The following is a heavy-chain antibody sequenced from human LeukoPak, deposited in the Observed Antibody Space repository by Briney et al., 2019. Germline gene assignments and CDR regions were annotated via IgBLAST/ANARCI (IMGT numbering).Heavy chain of an antibody. J-gene: IGHJ4*02. CDR1: GLTFSSYW. Sequence: GGPLTLSCAASGLTFSSYWMSWARQAPGKGLEWLANIKQDGSERYYVDSVKGRFTISRDNAKNSLYLQMNSLRAVDTAVYYCARGPSGGNGFSYWGLGTLVTVSS. D-gene: IGHD2-15*01. CDR2: IKQDGSER. V-gene: IGHV3-7*04. CDR3: ARGPSGGNGFSY.